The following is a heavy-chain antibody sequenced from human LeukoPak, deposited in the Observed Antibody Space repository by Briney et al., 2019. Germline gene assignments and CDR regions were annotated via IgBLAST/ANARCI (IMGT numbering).Heavy chain of an antibody. V-gene: IGHV3-33*01. CDR1: GSTFSSYG. J-gene: IGHJ4*02. CDR2: IWYDGSNK. Sequence: GRSLRLSCAASGSTFSSYGMHWVRQAPGKGLEWVAVIWYDGSNKYYGDSVKGRFTISRDNSKYTLYLQMNSLRAEDTAVYYCAREGRDYDILTGYSPAGYFDYWGQGTLVTVSS. D-gene: IGHD3-9*01. CDR3: AREGRDYDILTGYSPAGYFDY.